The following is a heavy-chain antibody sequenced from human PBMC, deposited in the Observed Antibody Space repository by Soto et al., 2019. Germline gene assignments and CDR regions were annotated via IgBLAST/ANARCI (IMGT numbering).Heavy chain of an antibody. CDR2: INAGNGNT. V-gene: IGHV1-3*01. D-gene: IGHD1-26*01. CDR1: GYTFTSYA. CDR3: ARGEVGATGYYFDY. J-gene: IGHJ4*02. Sequence: QVQLVQSGAEVKKPGASVKVSCKASGYTFTSYAMHWVRQAPGQRLEWMGWINAGNGNTKYSQKFQGRVTITSDTSASTAYMELSSLRSEDTAVYYCARGEVGATGYYFDYWGQGTLVTVSS.